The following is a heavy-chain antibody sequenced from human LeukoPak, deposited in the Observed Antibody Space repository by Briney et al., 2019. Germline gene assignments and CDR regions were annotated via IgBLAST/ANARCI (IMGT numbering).Heavy chain of an antibody. Sequence: SETLSLTCTVSGGSISSYYWSWIRQPPGKGLEWIGYIYYSGSTNYNPSLKSRVTISVDTSKNQFSLRLSSVTAADTAVYYCARKSIVTAGRKPYDVWDQGTLVTVSP. J-gene: IGHJ1*01. V-gene: IGHV4-59*12. CDR1: GGSISSYY. D-gene: IGHD6-13*01. CDR2: IYYSGST. CDR3: ARKSIVTAGRKPYDV.